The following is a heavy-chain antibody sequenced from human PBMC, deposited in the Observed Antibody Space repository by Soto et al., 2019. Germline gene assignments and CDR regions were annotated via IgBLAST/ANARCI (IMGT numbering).Heavy chain of an antibody. J-gene: IGHJ3*01. V-gene: IGHV3-7*05. CDR2: IKEDGSEK. CDR1: GFTFSSYW. D-gene: IGHD3-16*02. CDR3: AKYRTRPSV. Sequence: GGSLRLSCAASGFTFSSYWMSWVRQAPGKGLEWVANIKEDGSEKNYVDSVKGRLTISRDNAKSSLYLQMNNLRAEDTAVYYCAKYRTRPSVWGQGTMVTVSS.